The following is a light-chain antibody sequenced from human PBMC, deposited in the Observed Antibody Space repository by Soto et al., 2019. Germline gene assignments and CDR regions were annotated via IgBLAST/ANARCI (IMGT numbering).Light chain of an antibody. CDR2: GAS. CDR1: QSVAKHY. V-gene: IGKV3-20*01. J-gene: IGKJ4*01. Sequence: EIVLTQSPGTLSLSPGERASLSCRASQSVAKHYLAWYQQKPGQALRLLISGASSRATGIPDRFSGSGSGTDFTLTVSRLEAEDFAVYFCQQYASSPLTFGGGTRVEIK. CDR3: QQYASSPLT.